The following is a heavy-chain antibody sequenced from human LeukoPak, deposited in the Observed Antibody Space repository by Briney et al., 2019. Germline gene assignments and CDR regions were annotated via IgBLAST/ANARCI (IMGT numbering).Heavy chain of an antibody. CDR3: AKVAYYYDSSGGHWFDP. CDR2: INSDGSST. D-gene: IGHD3-22*01. V-gene: IGHV3-74*01. CDR1: GFTFSTYW. J-gene: IGHJ5*02. Sequence: GGSLRLSCAASGFTFSTYWMHWVRQVPGKGLVWVSRINSDGSSTDSADSVKGRFTISRDNSKNTLYLQMNSLRAEDTAVYYCAKVAYYYDSSGGHWFDPWGQGTLVTVSS.